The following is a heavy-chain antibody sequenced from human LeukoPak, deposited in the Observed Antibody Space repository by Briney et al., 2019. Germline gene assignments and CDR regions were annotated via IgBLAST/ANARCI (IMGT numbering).Heavy chain of an antibody. V-gene: IGHV4-4*07. J-gene: IGHJ5*02. CDR2: VYPSGGI. CDR3: ARERRSAGSNWFDP. CDR1: DGSISSYY. D-gene: IGHD6-13*01. Sequence: SETLSLTCTLSDGSISSYYWTWIRQPAGKGLEWIGRVYPSGGINSNPFFKSRVTMSVDTSRNQFSLKLRSVTAADTAVYYCARERRSAGSNWFDPWGQGTLVTVSS.